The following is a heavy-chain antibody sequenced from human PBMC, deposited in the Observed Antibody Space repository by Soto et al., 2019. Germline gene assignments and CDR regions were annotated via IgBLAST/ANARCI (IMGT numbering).Heavy chain of an antibody. Sequence: EVQLVESGGGLVQPGESLRLSCAASGFTFSYYWMHWVRQAPGKGPVWVSRIHSDGSSTTYADSVKGRFSISRDNARNTVYLQMISLRAEDTAVYYCARGDRGAFDLWGQGTVLTVSS. J-gene: IGHJ3*01. D-gene: IGHD1-26*01. CDR2: IHSDGSST. CDR1: GFTFSYYW. CDR3: ARGDRGAFDL. V-gene: IGHV3-74*01.